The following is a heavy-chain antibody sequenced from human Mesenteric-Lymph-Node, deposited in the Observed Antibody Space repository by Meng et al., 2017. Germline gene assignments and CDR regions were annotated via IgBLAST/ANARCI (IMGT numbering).Heavy chain of an antibody. D-gene: IGHD2-21*01. Sequence: GESLKISCAASGFTFSSYEMNWVRQAPGKGLEWVSYISSSGSTIYYADSVKGRFTISRDNSKDIVYLEMSNMRADDTGVYYCAKRFCPSGDCCGFDYWGRGTLVTVSS. CDR1: GFTFSSYE. J-gene: IGHJ4*02. CDR3: AKRFCPSGDCCGFDY. V-gene: IGHV3-48*03. CDR2: ISSSGSTI.